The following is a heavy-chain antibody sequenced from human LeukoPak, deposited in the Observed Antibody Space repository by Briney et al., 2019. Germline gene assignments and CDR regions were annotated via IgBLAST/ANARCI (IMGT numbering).Heavy chain of an antibody. CDR2: IYYSGST. J-gene: IGHJ4*02. Sequence: SETLSLTCTVYGASISSYYWSWIRQPPGKGLEWIGYIYYSGSTNYNPSLKSRVTISVDTSKNQISLKLSSVTAADTAVYYCARHSSSWFDYWGQGTLVTVSS. D-gene: IGHD6-13*01. V-gene: IGHV4-59*08. CDR3: ARHSSSWFDY. CDR1: GASISSYY.